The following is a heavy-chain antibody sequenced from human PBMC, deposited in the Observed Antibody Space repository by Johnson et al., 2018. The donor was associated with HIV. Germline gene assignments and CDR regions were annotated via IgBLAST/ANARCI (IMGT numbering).Heavy chain of an antibody. CDR2: IRYDGSNK. CDR1: GFTFSSYG. D-gene: IGHD2-2*02. Sequence: QVQLVESGRGVVQPGGSLRLSCAASGFTFSSYGMHWVRQAPGKGLELVAFIRYDGSNKYYPEPVKVRSTISRDNSKNKLYLQMNSLRAEDTAVYYCAKDMGAYQLLYAFDIWGQGTMVTVSS. CDR3: AKDMGAYQLLYAFDI. J-gene: IGHJ3*02. V-gene: IGHV3-30*02.